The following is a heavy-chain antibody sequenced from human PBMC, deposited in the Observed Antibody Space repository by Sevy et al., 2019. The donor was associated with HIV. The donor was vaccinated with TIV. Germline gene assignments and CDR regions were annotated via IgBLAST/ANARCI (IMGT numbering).Heavy chain of an antibody. Sequence: SKTLSLTCAVYDGSFSDYYLPWIRQPPGKGLEWIGEITHSGSTSSNPSPRSRVTLSVDTSKKQFSLKLSSVTAADTAIYYCARGTGEERIVTSISYYLAQWGQGTLVTVSS. CDR1: DGSFSDYY. CDR3: ARGTGEERIVTSISYYLAQ. D-gene: IGHD5-12*01. V-gene: IGHV4-34*01. CDR2: ITHSGST. J-gene: IGHJ4*02.